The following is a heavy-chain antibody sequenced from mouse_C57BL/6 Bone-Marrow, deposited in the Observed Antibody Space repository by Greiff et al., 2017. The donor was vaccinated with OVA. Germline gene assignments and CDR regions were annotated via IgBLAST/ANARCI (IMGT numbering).Heavy chain of an antibody. CDR3: ARRISWYFDV. CDR1: GFTFTSYW. Sequence: QVQLKQPGAELVKPGASVKLSCKASGFTFTSYWMHWVKQWPGQGLEWIGMIHPNSGSTNYNETFKSKATLTVDKSSSTAYMQLSSLTSEDSAVYYCARRISWYFDVWGTGTTGTVTS. V-gene: IGHV1-64*01. J-gene: IGHJ1*03. CDR2: IHPNSGST.